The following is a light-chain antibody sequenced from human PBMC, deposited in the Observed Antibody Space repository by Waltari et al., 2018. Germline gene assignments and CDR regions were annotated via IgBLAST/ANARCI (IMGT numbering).Light chain of an antibody. CDR3: QQYDNLPYT. Sequence: DIQMTQSPSSLSASVGDRVPSTCQASQDISNDLNWYQQKPGKAPKLLIYDASNLETGVPSRFSGSGSGTEFTFTISSLQPEDIATYYCQQYDNLPYTFGQGTKLEIK. J-gene: IGKJ2*01. V-gene: IGKV1-33*01. CDR2: DAS. CDR1: QDISND.